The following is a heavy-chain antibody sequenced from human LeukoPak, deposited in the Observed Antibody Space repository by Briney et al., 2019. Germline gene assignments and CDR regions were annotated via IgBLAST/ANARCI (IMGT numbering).Heavy chain of an antibody. CDR1: GGSFSGYY. CDR3: ARKVLGVKMDV. J-gene: IGHJ6*02. Sequence: SETQSLTCAVYGGSFSGYYWSWIRQPPGKGREWTGEINQRGSTNYNPSLRSGVTISVETSKTQCSLKLSSVTAADTVVYYCARKVLGVKMDVWGQGTTVTVS. CDR2: INQRGST. D-gene: IGHD3-10*01. V-gene: IGHV4-34*01.